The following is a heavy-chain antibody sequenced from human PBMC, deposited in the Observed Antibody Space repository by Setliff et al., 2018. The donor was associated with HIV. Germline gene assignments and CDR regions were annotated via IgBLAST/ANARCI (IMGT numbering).Heavy chain of an antibody. D-gene: IGHD3-10*01. Sequence: PSETLSLTCTVSGGSISSTNWWGWVRQPPGKGLEWIGYIYYSGSTFYNPSLKSRVTMSVDTSKNQFSLKLSSVTALDTAVYYCVGSNWHDPWGQGTRVTVCS. CDR1: GGSISSTNW. CDR2: IYYSGST. J-gene: IGHJ5*02. CDR3: VGSNWHDP. V-gene: IGHV4-28*01.